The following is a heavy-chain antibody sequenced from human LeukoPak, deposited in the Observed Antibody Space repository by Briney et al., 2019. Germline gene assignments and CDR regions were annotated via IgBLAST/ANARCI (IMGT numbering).Heavy chain of an antibody. V-gene: IGHV3-48*01. D-gene: IGHD6-13*01. CDR3: ARSSIAAAGTYYYYGMDV. Sequence: GGSLRLSCAASGFTFSSYSMNWVRQAPGKGLEWVSYISSSSSTIYYADSVKGRFTISRDNAKNSLYLQMNSLRAEDTAVYYCARSSIAAAGTYYYYGMDVWGQGTTVTVSS. CDR2: ISSSSSTI. J-gene: IGHJ6*02. CDR1: GFTFSSYS.